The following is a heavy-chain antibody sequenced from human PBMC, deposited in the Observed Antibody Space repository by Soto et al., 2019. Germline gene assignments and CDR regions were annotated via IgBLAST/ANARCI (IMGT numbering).Heavy chain of an antibody. V-gene: IGHV3-23*01. J-gene: IGHJ1*01. CDR2: ISGSGGGT. Sequence: PGGSLRLSCAASGFTFNIYAMSWVRQAPRKGLEWVSAISGSGGGTYYADSVEGRFTISRDNSNNTLYLQMSSLRAEDTAVYYCAKCGFDSSGRLLRYFHPWGQGTLVTVS. D-gene: IGHD3-22*01. CDR1: GFTFNIYA. CDR3: AKCGFDSSGRLLRYFHP.